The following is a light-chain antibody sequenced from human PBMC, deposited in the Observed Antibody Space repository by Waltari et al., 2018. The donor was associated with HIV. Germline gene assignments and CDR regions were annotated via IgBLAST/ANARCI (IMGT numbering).Light chain of an antibody. Sequence: QSVLTQPPSVSGTLGQRVTISCTGSSSNIGAGYDFHWYQQIPGTAPRLLIYDDTNRPSGVPERFSGSRSGASASLAITGLQAEDEADYYCQSFDDNLEGVFGGGTRLTVL. V-gene: IGLV1-40*01. J-gene: IGLJ3*02. CDR3: QSFDDNLEGV. CDR2: DDT. CDR1: SSNIGAGYD.